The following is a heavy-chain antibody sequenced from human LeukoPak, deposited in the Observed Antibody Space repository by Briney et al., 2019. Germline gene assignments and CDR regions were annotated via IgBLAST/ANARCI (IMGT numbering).Heavy chain of an antibody. CDR1: GFSFSTYW. D-gene: IGHD3-10*01. Sequence: GGSLRLSCVASGFSFSTYWMSWVRQAPGKGLEWVANIKQDGGEKYYVDSVKGRFTISRDNAKNSVYLQMNRLRVEDTAVYYCARRNYRGGITVYYYYYMDVWGKGTPVTVSS. CDR3: ARRNYRGGITVYYYYYMDV. V-gene: IGHV3-7*01. J-gene: IGHJ6*03. CDR2: IKQDGGEK.